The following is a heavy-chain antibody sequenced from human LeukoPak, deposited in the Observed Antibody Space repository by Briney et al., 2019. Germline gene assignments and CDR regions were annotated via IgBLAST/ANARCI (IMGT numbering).Heavy chain of an antibody. D-gene: IGHD4-11*01. Sequence: GGALRLSCAASGFTFNDYYMSWIRQAPWKGLEGVSYISRSASAIYYADSVKGRFPISRDNAKNSLYLQMNSLRAEDTAVYYCARGSHYSNYLLTGFDYWGQGTLVTVSS. CDR3: ARGSHYSNYLLTGFDY. CDR1: GFTFNDYY. V-gene: IGHV3-11*04. CDR2: ISRSASAI. J-gene: IGHJ4*02.